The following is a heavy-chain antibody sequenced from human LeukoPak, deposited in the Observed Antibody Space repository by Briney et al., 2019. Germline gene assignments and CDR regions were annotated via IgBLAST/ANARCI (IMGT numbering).Heavy chain of an antibody. CDR3: AISQSGWYFY. V-gene: IGHV3-43*02. D-gene: IGHD6-19*01. CDR1: GFTFADYA. CDR2: ISGDGDSA. J-gene: IGHJ4*02. Sequence: PGGSLRLSCAASGFTFADYAMYWVRQAPGKGLEWVSLISGDGDSAYYADSVKGRFTISRDNSKNTLYLQMSSLRAEDTAVYYCAISQSGWYFYWGQGTLVTVSS.